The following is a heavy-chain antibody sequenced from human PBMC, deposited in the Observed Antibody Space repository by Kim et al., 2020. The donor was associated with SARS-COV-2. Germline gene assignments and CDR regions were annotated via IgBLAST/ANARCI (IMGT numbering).Heavy chain of an antibody. D-gene: IGHD3-10*01. Sequence: GGSLRLSCAASGFIFSNYGMHWVRQAPGKGLEWAAVIWYDGSKKYYADSVKGRFTISRDDSKNTLYLQMNSLRAEDTAVYYCARDLFGFRDLYGMDVWGQGTTVTVSS. J-gene: IGHJ6*02. CDR2: IWYDGSKK. CDR3: ARDLFGFRDLYGMDV. V-gene: IGHV3-33*01. CDR1: GFIFSNYG.